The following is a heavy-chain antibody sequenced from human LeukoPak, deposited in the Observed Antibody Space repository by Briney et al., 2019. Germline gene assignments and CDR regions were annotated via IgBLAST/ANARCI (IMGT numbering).Heavy chain of an antibody. CDR1: GYTFNIHG. V-gene: IGHV3-23*01. CDR2: IGPSGDKT. D-gene: IGHD6-19*01. J-gene: IGHJ4*02. CDR3: AKDIDWLAFED. Sequence: GGSLRLSCAASGYTFNIHGMNWVRQAPGKGPEWVSGIGPSGDKTYYADSVKGRFTISRDNSGNTVYLQMNSLRVEDTALYYCAKDIDWLAFEDWGQGTLVTV.